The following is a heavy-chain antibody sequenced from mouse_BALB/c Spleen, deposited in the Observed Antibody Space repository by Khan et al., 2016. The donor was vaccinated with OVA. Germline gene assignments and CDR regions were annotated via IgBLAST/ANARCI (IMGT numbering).Heavy chain of an antibody. Sequence: QIQLVQSGPELKKPGETVKISCKASGYTFTNYGMNWVKQAPGKGLKWMGWINTYTGEPTYADDFRGRFAFSLETSASTASLQINNHKNEDTATYFCARMKPYWYFDVWGAGTTVTVSS. V-gene: IGHV9-3-1*01. J-gene: IGHJ1*01. CDR3: ARMKPYWYFDV. CDR1: GYTFTNYG. CDR2: INTYTGEP.